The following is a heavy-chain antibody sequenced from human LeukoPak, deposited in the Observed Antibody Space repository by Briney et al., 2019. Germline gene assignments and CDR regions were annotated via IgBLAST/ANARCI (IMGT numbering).Heavy chain of an antibody. V-gene: IGHV4-38-2*02. J-gene: IGHJ5*02. CDR1: GYSISSGYY. D-gene: IGHD5-18*01. Sequence: SETLSLTCTVSGYSISSGYYWGWIRQPPGKGLEWIGTIYHSGTTYYNPSLKSRVTISVDTSKNQFSLKLASVTAADTAIYYCAKGAGGFSYYNWFDPWGQGTLVTVSS. CDR3: AKGAGGFSYYNWFDP. CDR2: IYHSGTT.